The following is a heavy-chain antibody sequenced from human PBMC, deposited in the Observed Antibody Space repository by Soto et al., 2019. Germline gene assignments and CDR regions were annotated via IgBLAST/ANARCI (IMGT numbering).Heavy chain of an antibody. D-gene: IGHD4-4*01. CDR3: ARKHSLDYIRWGLDP. CDR2: INPKSDDT. V-gene: IGHV1-2*02. CDR1: GYPFSDNQ. J-gene: IGHJ5*02. Sequence: ASVKVSCKASGYPFSDNQIHWLRRAPGQGLEWMGRINPKSDDTNYAQKFQGRVTMTRDTSIDTAYLELTGLTSDDTATYYCARKHSLDYIRWGLDPWGQGTLVTSPQ.